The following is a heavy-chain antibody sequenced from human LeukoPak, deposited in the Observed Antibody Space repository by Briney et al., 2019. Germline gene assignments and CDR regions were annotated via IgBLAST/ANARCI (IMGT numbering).Heavy chain of an antibody. CDR3: ARAGNSVGPFDF. Sequence: GESLKISCKGSGYSFTNYWIGWVRQMPGKGLEWMGIIFAGDSDTRYSPSFQGQVTISADKSITTACLQWSSLKASDTAMYYCARAGNSVGPFDFWGQGTLVTVSS. J-gene: IGHJ4*02. CDR1: GYSFTNYW. D-gene: IGHD4-23*01. V-gene: IGHV5-51*01. CDR2: IFAGDSDT.